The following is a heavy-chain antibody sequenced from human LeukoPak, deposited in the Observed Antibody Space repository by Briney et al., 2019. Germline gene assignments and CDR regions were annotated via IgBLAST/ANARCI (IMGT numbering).Heavy chain of an antibody. D-gene: IGHD1-14*01. CDR2: VSSSSSYT. CDR3: ARGTTPGY. V-gene: IGHV3-11*06. CDR1: LFTLRDYY. Sequence: GGCLRLSRAASLFTLRDYYMSWIRQAPGRGLEGVSYVSSSSSYTNYADSVKGRFTISRDNAKNSLYLQMNSLRAEDPAVYYCARGTTPGYWGQGTLVTVSS. J-gene: IGHJ4*02.